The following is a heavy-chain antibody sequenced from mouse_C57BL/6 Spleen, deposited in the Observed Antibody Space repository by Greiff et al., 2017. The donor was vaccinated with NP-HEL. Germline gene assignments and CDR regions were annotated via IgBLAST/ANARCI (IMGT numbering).Heavy chain of an antibody. J-gene: IGHJ4*01. D-gene: IGHD1-1*01. CDR3: AISTGDAMDY. V-gene: IGHV2-6*01. CDR1: GFSLTSYG. CDR2: IWGVGST. Sequence: VKLVESGPGLVAPSQSLSITCTVSGFSLTSYGVDWVRQSPGKGLEWLGVIWGVGSTNYNSALISRLSISKDNSKSQVFIKMNSLQTDDTAMYYWAISTGDAMDYWGQGTSVTVSA.